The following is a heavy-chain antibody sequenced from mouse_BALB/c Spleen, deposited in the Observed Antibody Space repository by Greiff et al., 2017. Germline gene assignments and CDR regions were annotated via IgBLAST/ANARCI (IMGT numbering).Heavy chain of an antibody. J-gene: IGHJ4*01. CDR1: GFTFRSYT. CDR2: ISSGGSYT. Sequence: EVKLVESGGGLVKPGGSLKLSCAASGFTFRSYTMSWVRQTPEKRLEWVATISSGGSYTYYPDSVKGRFTISRDNAKNTLYLQMSSLKSEDTAMYYCTQLDYAMDYWGQGTSVTVSS. CDR3: TQLDYAMDY. V-gene: IGHV5-6-4*01. D-gene: IGHD4-1*02.